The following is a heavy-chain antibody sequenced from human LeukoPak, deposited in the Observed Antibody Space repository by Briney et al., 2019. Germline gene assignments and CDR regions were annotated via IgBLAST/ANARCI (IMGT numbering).Heavy chain of an antibody. V-gene: IGHV3-23*01. J-gene: IGHJ3*02. D-gene: IGHD3-16*02. Sequence: TGGSLRLSCAASGFTFSNYAMSWVRQALGKGLEWVSAISGSGGSTYYADSVKGRFTISRDNSKNTLYLQMNSLRAEDTAVYYCALNGREVPSGAFDIWGQGTMVTVSS. CDR3: ALNGREVPSGAFDI. CDR2: ISGSGGST. CDR1: GFTFSNYA.